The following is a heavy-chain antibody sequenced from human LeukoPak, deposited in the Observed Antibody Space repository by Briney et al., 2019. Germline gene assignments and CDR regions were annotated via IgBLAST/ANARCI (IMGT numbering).Heavy chain of an antibody. V-gene: IGHV3-53*01. Sequence: ETLSLTCTVSGGSIRSGAYSWSWVRQAPGKGLEWVSVIYSGGSTYYADSVKGRFTISRDNSKNTLYLQMNSLRAEDTAVYYCARIRGSTMIVEYYFDYWGQGTLVTVSS. CDR1: GGSIRSGAYS. CDR3: ARIRGSTMIVEYYFDY. CDR2: IYSGGST. D-gene: IGHD3-22*01. J-gene: IGHJ4*02.